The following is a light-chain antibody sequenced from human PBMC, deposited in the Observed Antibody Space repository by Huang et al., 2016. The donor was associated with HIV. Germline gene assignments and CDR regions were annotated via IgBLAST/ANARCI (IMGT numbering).Light chain of an antibody. J-gene: IGKJ3*01. Sequence: IVMTQSPLSLPVTPGEPASISCRSSQSLLRSNGYTYLDWYLQRPGQSPQLLIYLGSNRASGVPDRFSGSASGTNFILKVSRVEADDLGTYYCMQGLQTPGVTFGPGTKVDFK. V-gene: IGKV2-28*01. CDR1: QSLLRSNGYTY. CDR3: MQGLQTPGVT. CDR2: LGS.